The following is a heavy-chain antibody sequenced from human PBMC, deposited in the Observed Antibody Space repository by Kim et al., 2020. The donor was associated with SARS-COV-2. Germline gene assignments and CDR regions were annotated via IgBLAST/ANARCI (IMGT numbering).Heavy chain of an antibody. CDR2: IYYSGST. CDR3: ARHQKLTISGVFIIQNFDY. D-gene: IGHD3-3*01. V-gene: IGHV4-59*08. CDR1: GGSISSYY. Sequence: SETLSLTCTVSGGSISSYYWSWIRQPPGKGLEWIGYIYYSGSTKYNPSLKSRVTISVDTSKNQFSLKLSSVTAADTAVYYCARHQKLTISGVFIIQNFDYWGQGTLVTVSS. J-gene: IGHJ4*02.